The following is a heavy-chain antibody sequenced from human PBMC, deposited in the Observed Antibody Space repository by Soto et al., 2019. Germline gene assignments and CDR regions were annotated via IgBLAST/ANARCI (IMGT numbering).Heavy chain of an antibody. J-gene: IGHJ4*02. D-gene: IGHD2-15*01. Sequence: SETLSFTCAVYGGSFSGYYWSWIRQPPGKGLEWIGEINHSGSTNYNPSLKSRVTISVDTSKNQFSLKLSSVTAANTAVYYCARGRYYSGGNCYIDYWGQGTLVTVSS. V-gene: IGHV4-34*01. CDR3: ARGRYYSGGNCYIDY. CDR2: INHSGST. CDR1: GGSFSGYY.